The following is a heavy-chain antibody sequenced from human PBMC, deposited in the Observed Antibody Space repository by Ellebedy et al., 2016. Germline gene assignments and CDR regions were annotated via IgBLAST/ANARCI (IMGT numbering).Heavy chain of an antibody. J-gene: IGHJ5*02. CDR2: IYHSGTT. D-gene: IGHD3-22*01. Sequence: LRLXXTVSGDSISSGGYYWNWIRQHPGKSLEWIGYIYHSGTTYYNPSLKSRVTISVDTSKNQFSLKLSSVTAADTAVYYCARVGTMIVVVTSPKGPNWFDPWGQGTLVTVSS. CDR3: ARVGTMIVVVTSPKGPNWFDP. V-gene: IGHV4-31*02. CDR1: GDSISSGGYY.